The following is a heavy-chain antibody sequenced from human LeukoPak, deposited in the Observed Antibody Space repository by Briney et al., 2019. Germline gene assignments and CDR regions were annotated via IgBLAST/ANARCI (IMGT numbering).Heavy chain of an antibody. CDR1: GGSISSYY. V-gene: IGHV4-4*07. CDR3: ARGGYYDYVWGSYRLGNLDY. Sequence: SETLSLTCTVSGGSISSYYWSWIRQPAGKGLEWIGRIYTSGSTNYNPSLKSRVTMSVDTSKNQFSLKLSSVTATDTAVYYCARGGYYDYVWGSYRLGNLDYWGQGTLVTVSS. D-gene: IGHD3-16*02. CDR2: IYTSGST. J-gene: IGHJ4*02.